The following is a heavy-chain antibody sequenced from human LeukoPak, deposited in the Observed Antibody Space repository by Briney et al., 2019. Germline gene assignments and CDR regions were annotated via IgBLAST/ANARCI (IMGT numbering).Heavy chain of an antibody. D-gene: IGHD6-19*01. CDR3: ARGQPQRYNSDWYVNWFEP. CDR2: IHYSGTT. V-gene: IGHV4-59*01. CDR1: AGSISSSY. Sequence: PSETLSLTCTVSAGSISSSYWSWIRQPPGKGLEWIGYIHYSGTTKYNPSLRSRVTISIDTSKNQFSLKVNSVTAADTAVYYCARGQPQRYNSDWYVNWFEPWGQGTLVSVSS. J-gene: IGHJ5*02.